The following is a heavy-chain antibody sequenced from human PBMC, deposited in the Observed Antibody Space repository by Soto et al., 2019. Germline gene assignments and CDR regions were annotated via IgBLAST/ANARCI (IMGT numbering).Heavy chain of an antibody. CDR2: VSAYNGNT. CDR3: ARDALYGSGNKHFDY. Sequence: QVQLVQSGAEVKKPGASVKVSCKASGYTFTSYGISWVRQAPGQGLEWMGGVSAYNGNTNYAQKLQGRVTMTTDTATSTAYMELRSLSSDDTAVYYCARDALYGSGNKHFDYWGQGTLVTVSS. J-gene: IGHJ4*02. CDR1: GYTFTSYG. V-gene: IGHV1-18*01. D-gene: IGHD3-10*01.